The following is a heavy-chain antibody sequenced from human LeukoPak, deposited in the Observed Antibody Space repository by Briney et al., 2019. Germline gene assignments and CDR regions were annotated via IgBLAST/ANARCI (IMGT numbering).Heavy chain of an antibody. J-gene: IGHJ3*01. CDR2: INPNSGGT. Sequence: ASVKVSCKASGYTFTGYYMHWVRQAPGQGLEWMGWINPNSGGTNYAQKFQGRVTMTRDTSTSTAYMELSRLRSDDTAVYYCAREPRITIFGVVIIFAFDLWGQGTMVTVS. CDR1: GYTFTGYY. CDR3: AREPRITIFGVVIIFAFDL. V-gene: IGHV1-2*02. D-gene: IGHD3-3*01.